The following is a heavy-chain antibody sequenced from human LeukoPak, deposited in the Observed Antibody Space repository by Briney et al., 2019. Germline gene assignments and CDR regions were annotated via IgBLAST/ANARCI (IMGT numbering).Heavy chain of an antibody. J-gene: IGHJ5*02. CDR2: INHSGST. V-gene: IGHV4-34*01. Sequence: PSETLSLTCAVYGGSFSGYYWSWIRQPPGKGLEWIGEINHSGSTNYNPPLKSRVTISVATSKNQFSLKLSSVTAADTAVYYCARGRRHIVVVVAATHNWFDPWGQGTLVTVSS. CDR1: GGSFSGYY. CDR3: ARGRRHIVVVVAATHNWFDP. D-gene: IGHD2-15*01.